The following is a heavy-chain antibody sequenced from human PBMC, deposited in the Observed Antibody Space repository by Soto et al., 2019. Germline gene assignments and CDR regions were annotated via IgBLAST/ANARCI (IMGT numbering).Heavy chain of an antibody. J-gene: IGHJ4*02. CDR2: ITITGDTT. V-gene: IGHV3-23*04. CDR3: AKGGGGDHGY. CDR1: GFIFTTSD. D-gene: IGHD2-21*02. Sequence: EVQLVESEGGLVQPGGSLRLSCEASGFIFTTSDMSWVRQAPGKGLEWISSITITGDTTHYADSVKGRFTISRDNSRNRGYLQKNSPRVHDRAVYYCAKGGGGDHGYWGQGTLVAVSS.